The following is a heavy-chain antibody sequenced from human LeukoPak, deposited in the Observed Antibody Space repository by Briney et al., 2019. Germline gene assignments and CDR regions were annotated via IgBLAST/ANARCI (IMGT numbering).Heavy chain of an antibody. J-gene: IGHJ4*02. D-gene: IGHD6-19*01. Sequence: ASVEVSCKASGYTFNGYYIHWVRQAPEQGLEWMGWINPNSGGTDYAQKFQGRVTMTRDTSISTAYMELSRLRSDDTAVFYCATSSGWKSNIDYWGQGTLVTVSS. CDR3: ATSSGWKSNIDY. CDR2: INPNSGGT. V-gene: IGHV1-2*02. CDR1: GYTFNGYY.